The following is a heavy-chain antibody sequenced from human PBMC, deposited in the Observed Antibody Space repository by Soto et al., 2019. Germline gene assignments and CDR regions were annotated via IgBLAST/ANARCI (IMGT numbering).Heavy chain of an antibody. D-gene: IGHD4-17*01. J-gene: IGHJ6*02. CDR3: ARAHYGDYGYGMDV. CDR2: IFHSGSP. Sequence: SAALSLTYAVSVGSESRGGYSWSWIRQPPGKGLEWIGYIFHSGSPYYNPSLKSRVTISVDRSKNQFSLKLSSVTAADTAVYYCARAHYGDYGYGMDVWGQGTTVTVSS. CDR1: VGSESRGGYS. V-gene: IGHV4-30-2*01.